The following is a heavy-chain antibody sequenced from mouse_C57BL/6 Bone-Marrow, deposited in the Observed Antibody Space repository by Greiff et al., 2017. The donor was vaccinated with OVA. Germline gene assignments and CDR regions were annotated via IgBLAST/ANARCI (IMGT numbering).Heavy chain of an antibody. J-gene: IGHJ1*03. CDR1: GYTFTSYG. D-gene: IGHD1-1*01. Sequence: QVQLQQSGAELARPGASVKLSCKASGYTFTSYGISWVKQRTGQGLEWIGEIYPRSGNTYYNEKFKGKATLTADKSSSTAYMELRSLTSEDSAVYFCARRYDGSSGYWYFDDWGTGTTVTVSS. V-gene: IGHV1-81*01. CDR2: IYPRSGNT. CDR3: ARRYDGSSGYWYFDD.